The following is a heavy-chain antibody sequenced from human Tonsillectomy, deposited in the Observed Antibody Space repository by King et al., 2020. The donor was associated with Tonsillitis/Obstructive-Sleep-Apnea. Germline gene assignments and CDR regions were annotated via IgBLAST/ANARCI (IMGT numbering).Heavy chain of an antibody. Sequence: LQLQESGPGLVKPSETLSLTCTVSGGSISSYYWSWIRQPPGKGLEWFGYIYYSGSTNYNPSLKSRVTISVDTSKNQFSLKLSSVTAADTAVYYCARLRFGELSDNWFDPWGQGTLVTVSS. D-gene: IGHD3-10*01. CDR2: IYYSGST. CDR1: GGSISSYY. V-gene: IGHV4-59*01. CDR3: ARLRFGELSDNWFDP. J-gene: IGHJ5*02.